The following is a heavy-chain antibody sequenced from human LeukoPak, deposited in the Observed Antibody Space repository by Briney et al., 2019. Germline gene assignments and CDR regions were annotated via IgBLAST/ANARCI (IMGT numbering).Heavy chain of an antibody. CDR3: ARVHYDFWSGYYYFDY. D-gene: IGHD3-3*01. V-gene: IGHV4-59*01. J-gene: IGHJ4*02. Sequence: SETLSLTCTVSGGSISSYYWSWIRQPPGKGLEWIGYIYYSGSTNYNPSLKSRVTISVDTSRNQFSLKLSSVTAADTAVYYCARVHYDFWSGYYYFDYWGQGTLVTVSS. CDR1: GGSISSYY. CDR2: IYYSGST.